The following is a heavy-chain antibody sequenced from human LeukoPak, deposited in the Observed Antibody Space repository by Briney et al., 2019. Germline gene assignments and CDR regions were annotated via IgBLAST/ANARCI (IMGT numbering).Heavy chain of an antibody. Sequence: SETLSLTCTVSGGSIISYYWSWIRQPPGKGLEWIGYIYYSGSTNYNPSLKSRVTISVDTSKNQFSLKLSSVTAADRAVYYCARGGGMGHYYYYMDVWGKGTTVTISS. D-gene: IGHD5-24*01. CDR1: GGSIISYY. V-gene: IGHV4-59*01. CDR3: ARGGGMGHYYYYMDV. J-gene: IGHJ6*03. CDR2: IYYSGST.